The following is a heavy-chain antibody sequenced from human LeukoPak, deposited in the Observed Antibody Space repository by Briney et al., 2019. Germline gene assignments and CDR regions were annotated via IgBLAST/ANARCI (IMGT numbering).Heavy chain of an antibody. CDR3: TTDRDYGDYPEYYFDY. D-gene: IGHD4-17*01. Sequence: PGGSLRLSCAASGFIFSNYWMSWVRQAPGRGLEWVANIKPDGSEKYYVDSVTGRFTISRDNAKNSLYLQMNSLRAEDTAVYYCTTDRDYGDYPEYYFDYWGQGTLVTVSS. V-gene: IGHV3-7*05. CDR2: IKPDGSEK. CDR1: GFIFSNYW. J-gene: IGHJ4*02.